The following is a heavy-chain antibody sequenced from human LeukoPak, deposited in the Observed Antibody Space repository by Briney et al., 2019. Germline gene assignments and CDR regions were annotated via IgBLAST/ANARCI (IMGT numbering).Heavy chain of an antibody. CDR1: GFTFSDYY. Sequence: PGGSLRLSCAASGFTFSDYYMSWIRQAPGKGLEWVSYISSSGSTIYYADSVKGRFTISRDNAKNSLYLQMNSLRAEDTAVYYCARGLSKSMITFGGGAFDIWGQGTMVTVSS. CDR2: ISSSGSTI. CDR3: ARGLSKSMITFGGGAFDI. V-gene: IGHV3-11*01. D-gene: IGHD3-16*01. J-gene: IGHJ3*02.